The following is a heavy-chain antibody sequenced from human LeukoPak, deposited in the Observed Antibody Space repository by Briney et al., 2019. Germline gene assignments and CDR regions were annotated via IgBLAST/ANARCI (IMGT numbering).Heavy chain of an antibody. Sequence: ASVKVSCKASGYTFTSYDINWVRQATGQGPEWMGWMNPNSGNTGYAQKFQGRVTMTRNTSISTAYMEPSSLRSEDTAVYYCARLANYDFWSGYYILRDPYYYYGMDVWGQGTTVTVSS. V-gene: IGHV1-8*01. J-gene: IGHJ6*02. CDR1: GYTFTSYD. D-gene: IGHD3-3*01. CDR3: ARLANYDFWSGYYILRDPYYYYGMDV. CDR2: MNPNSGNT.